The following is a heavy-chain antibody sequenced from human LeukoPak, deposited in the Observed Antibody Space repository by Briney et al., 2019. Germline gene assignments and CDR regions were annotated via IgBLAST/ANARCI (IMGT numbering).Heavy chain of an antibody. Sequence: ASVKVSCKASGYTFTSYGISWVRQAPGQGLEWMGWISAYNSNTNYAQKLQGRVTMTTDTSTSTAYMELRSLRSDDTAVYYCAREGTIAVAAPENYYYYYMDVWGKGTTVTISS. CDR2: ISAYNSNT. CDR3: AREGTIAVAAPENYYYYYMDV. D-gene: IGHD6-19*01. CDR1: GYTFTSYG. J-gene: IGHJ6*03. V-gene: IGHV1-18*01.